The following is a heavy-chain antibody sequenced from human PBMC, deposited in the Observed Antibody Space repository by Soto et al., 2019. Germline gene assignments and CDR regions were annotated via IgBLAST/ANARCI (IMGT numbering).Heavy chain of an antibody. CDR1: GGSISSGGYY. CDR3: ARDDSLGYCSGGSCYSGHAFDI. V-gene: IGHV4-31*03. J-gene: IGHJ3*02. Sequence: QVQLQESGPGLVKPSQTLSLTCTVSGGSISSGGYYWSWIRQHPGKGLEWIGYIYYSGSTYYNPSLKSRVTISVDTSKNQCSLKLSSVTAADTAVYYCARDDSLGYCSGGSCYSGHAFDIWGQGTMVTVSS. D-gene: IGHD2-15*01. CDR2: IYYSGST.